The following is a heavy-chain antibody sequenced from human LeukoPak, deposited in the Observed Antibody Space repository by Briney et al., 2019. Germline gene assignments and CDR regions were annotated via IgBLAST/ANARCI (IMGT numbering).Heavy chain of an antibody. CDR1: GYTFTSND. CDR2: ISAYNGNT. J-gene: IGHJ4*02. CDR3: ARDYGSTSCYARCYFDY. D-gene: IGHD2-2*01. V-gene: IGHV1-18*01. Sequence: ASVKVSCKASGYTFTSNDISWVRQAPGQGLEWMGCISAYNGNTNYAQKLQGRVTMTTDTSTSTAYMELRSLRSDDTAVYYCARDYGSTSCYARCYFDYWGQGTLVTVSS.